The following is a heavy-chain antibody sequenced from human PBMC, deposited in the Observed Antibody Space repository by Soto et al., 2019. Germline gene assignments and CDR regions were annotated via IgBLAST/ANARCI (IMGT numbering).Heavy chain of an antibody. CDR1: GGSISSYF. Sequence: QVQLQESGPGLVKPSETLSLTCTVSGGSISSYFWSWIRQPPGKGLQWIGHIYYSGRTDYNPSLKSRVAISVDTSKTQFSLRLNSVTAADTAVYYCATYDSSYYYMDVWGKGTTVTVSS. V-gene: IGHV4-59*13. D-gene: IGHD3-16*01. J-gene: IGHJ6*03. CDR2: IYYSGRT. CDR3: ATYDSSYYYMDV.